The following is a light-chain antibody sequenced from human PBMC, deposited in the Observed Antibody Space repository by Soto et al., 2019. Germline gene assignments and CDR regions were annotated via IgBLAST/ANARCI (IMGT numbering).Light chain of an antibody. V-gene: IGKV1-39*01. Sequence: DIQMTQSPSSLSASVGDIVTITFRASQSISSYLNWHQQKPGKAPKLLIYAASSLQSGVPSRFSGSGSGTDFTLTISSLQPEDFATYYCQQSYSTPPTFGGGTKVDIK. CDR2: AAS. CDR3: QQSYSTPPT. J-gene: IGKJ4*01. CDR1: QSISSY.